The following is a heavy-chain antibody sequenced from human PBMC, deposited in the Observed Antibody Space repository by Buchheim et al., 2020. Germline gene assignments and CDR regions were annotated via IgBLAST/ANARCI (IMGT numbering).Heavy chain of an antibody. CDR2: FPAGGAT. CDR3: VKGPALRLIDY. Sequence: EVQLLESGGGLVQPGGSLRLSCAASGFTFSDYGLGWVRQTPGKGLEWVSTFPAGGATYYTRPLQGRFTISRHNSKNTLSLQMSSLRVEDTAVYYCVKGPALRLIDYWGQGT. CDR1: GFTFSDYG. V-gene: IGHV3-23*01. J-gene: IGHJ4*02. D-gene: IGHD3-16*01.